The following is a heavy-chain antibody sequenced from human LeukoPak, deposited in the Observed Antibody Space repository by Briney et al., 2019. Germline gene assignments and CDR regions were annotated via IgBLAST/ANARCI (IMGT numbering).Heavy chain of an antibody. Sequence: GGSLRLSCAASGFTFSTYWMSWVRQAPGKGLEWGANIKQDGSDKYYVGSVKGRFTISRDKANNSLYLQMNSLRAEDTAVYYCARVNSESSVYRPFDSWGQGTLVTVSS. J-gene: IGHJ4*02. CDR1: GFTFSTYW. V-gene: IGHV3-7*01. CDR2: IKQDGSDK. CDR3: ARVNSESSVYRPFDS. D-gene: IGHD3-22*01.